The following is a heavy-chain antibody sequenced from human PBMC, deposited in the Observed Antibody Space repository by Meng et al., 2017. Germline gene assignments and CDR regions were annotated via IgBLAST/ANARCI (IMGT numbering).Heavy chain of an antibody. D-gene: IGHD1-26*01. CDR2: ISSSSSYI. Sequence: LTCAASGFTFSSYSMNWVRQAPGKGLEWVSSISSSSSYIYYADSVKGRFPISRDNSKNTLYLQMNSLRAEDTAVYYCARKGVQWELLAGGSYYFDYWGHGTLVTVSS. J-gene: IGHJ4*01. CDR3: ARKGVQWELLAGGSYYFDY. CDR1: GFTFSSYS. V-gene: IGHV3-21*01.